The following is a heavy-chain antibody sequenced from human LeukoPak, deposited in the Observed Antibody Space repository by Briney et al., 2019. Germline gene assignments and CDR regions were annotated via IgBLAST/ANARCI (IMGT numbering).Heavy chain of an antibody. CDR3: ARDLDYYDSSGPDY. D-gene: IGHD3-22*01. CDR2: ISSSSSYI. J-gene: IGHJ4*02. CDR1: GFTFSSYS. Sequence: PGGSLRLSCAASGFTFSSYSMNWVRQAPGKGLEWVSSISSSSSYIYYADSVKGRFTISRDNAKNSLYLQMNSLRAEDTAVNYCARDLDYYDSSGPDYWGQGTLVTVSS. V-gene: IGHV3-21*01.